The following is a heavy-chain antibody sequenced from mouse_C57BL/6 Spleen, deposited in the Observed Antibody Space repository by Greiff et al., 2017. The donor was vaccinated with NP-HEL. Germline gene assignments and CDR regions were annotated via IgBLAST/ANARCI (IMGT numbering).Heavy chain of an antibody. CDR2: INPNNGGT. CDR3: GRIRRDDYGVDY. CDR1: GYTFTDYN. Sequence: VQLQQSGPELVKPGASVKIPCKASGYTFTDYNMDWVKQSHGKSLEWIGDINPNNGGTIYNQKFKGKATLTVDKSSSTAYMEHRSLTSEDTAVYYCGRIRRDDYGVDYWGQGTSVTVSA. D-gene: IGHD2-12*01. V-gene: IGHV1-18*01. J-gene: IGHJ4*01.